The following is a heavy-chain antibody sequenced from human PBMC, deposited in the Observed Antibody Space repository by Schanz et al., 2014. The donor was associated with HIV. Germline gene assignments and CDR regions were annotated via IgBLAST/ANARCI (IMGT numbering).Heavy chain of an antibody. CDR3: ASFFTGWELLGGYYYYAMDV. Sequence: QVQLQQWGAGLLKPSETLSLTCAVYGGSFSGDYWTWLRQSPGKALGWIGEINDSGRASINPSRKSRVTMSVDTSKNQFSLKLSSVTAADTAVYYCASFFTGWELLGGYYYYAMDVWGQGTTVTVSS. CDR2: INDSGRA. J-gene: IGHJ6*02. D-gene: IGHD3-10*01. V-gene: IGHV4-34*01. CDR1: GGSFSGDY.